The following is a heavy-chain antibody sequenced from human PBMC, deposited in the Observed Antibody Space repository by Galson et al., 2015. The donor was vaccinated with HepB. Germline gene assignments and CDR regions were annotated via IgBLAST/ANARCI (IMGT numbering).Heavy chain of an antibody. D-gene: IGHD3-10*01. Sequence: SLRLSCAASGFTFSSYTMPWVRQAPGKGLEWVSVITEGGGSTYYADPVKGRFIVSRDNSKNALYLQMNSLRVEDTAVYYCAKAPGDILYYMDVWGKGTTVTVSS. V-gene: IGHV3-23*01. CDR3: AKAPGDILYYMDV. CDR1: GFTFSSYT. CDR2: ITEGGGST. J-gene: IGHJ6*03.